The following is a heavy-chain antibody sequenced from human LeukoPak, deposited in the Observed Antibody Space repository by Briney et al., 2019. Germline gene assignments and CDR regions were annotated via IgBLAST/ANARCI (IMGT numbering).Heavy chain of an antibody. CDR1: GDSFSSNSAA. J-gene: IGHJ4*02. CDR3: AREGGKAVAGTGFYY. V-gene: IGHV6-1*01. Sequence: SQTLSLTCAISGDSFSSNSAAWNWIRQSPSRGLEWLGRTYYRSKWYNDYAVSVKSRITINPDTSKNQFSLQLNSVTPEDTAVYYCAREGGKAVAGTGFYYWGQGTLVTVSS. D-gene: IGHD6-19*01. CDR2: TYYRSKWYN.